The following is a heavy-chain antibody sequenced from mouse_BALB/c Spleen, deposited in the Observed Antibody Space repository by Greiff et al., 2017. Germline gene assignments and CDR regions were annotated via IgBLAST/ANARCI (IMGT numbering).Heavy chain of an antibody. D-gene: IGHD2-4*01. CDR1: GFTFSSFG. CDR2: ISSGSSTI. V-gene: IGHV5-17*02. CDR3: ARSTMITSYYFDY. J-gene: IGHJ2*01. Sequence: DVKLVESGGGLVQPGGSRKLSCAASGFTFSSFGMHWVRQAPEKGLEWVAYISSGSSTIYYADTVKGRFTISRDNPKNTLFLQMTSLRSEDTAMYYCARSTMITSYYFDYWGQGTTLTVSS.